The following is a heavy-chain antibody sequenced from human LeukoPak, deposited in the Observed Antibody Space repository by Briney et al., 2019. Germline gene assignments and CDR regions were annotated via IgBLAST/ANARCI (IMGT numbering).Heavy chain of an antibody. D-gene: IGHD3-10*01. CDR2: ISSSSSYI. Sequence: PGGSLRLSCAASGFTLSSYSMNWVRQAPGKGLEWVSSISSSSSYIYYADSVKGRFTISRDNARNSLYLQMNSLRAEDTAVHYCVRAHHPGGWFDPWGQGTLVTVSS. CDR1: GFTLSSYS. CDR3: VRAHHPGGWFDP. J-gene: IGHJ5*02. V-gene: IGHV3-21*01.